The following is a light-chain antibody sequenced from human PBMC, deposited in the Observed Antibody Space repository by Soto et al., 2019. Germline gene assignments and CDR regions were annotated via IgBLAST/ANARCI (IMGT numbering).Light chain of an antibody. CDR2: GAS. J-gene: IGKJ2*01. CDR3: QQSYRSPYT. CDR1: ESINMY. V-gene: IGKV1-39*01. Sequence: IQMTQSPSSLSESVGDSVTVPCRASESINMYLNWNKQKPGKAPTLLIYGASSLQSGVPSRFTGGGSRTDFTLTISSLQPEDFATYYCQQSYRSPYTFGQGTKLEIK.